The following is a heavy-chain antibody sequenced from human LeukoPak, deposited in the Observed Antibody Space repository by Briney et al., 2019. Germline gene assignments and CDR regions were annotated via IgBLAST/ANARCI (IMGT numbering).Heavy chain of an antibody. D-gene: IGHD3-3*01. CDR1: GFTFSSYS. Sequence: PGGSLRLSCAASGFTFSSYSMNWVRQAPGKGLEWVSSISSSSSYIYYADSVKGRFTISRDNAKNSLYLQMNSLRAEDTAVYYCARDYDFWSGYYPQAFDIWGQGTMVTVSP. V-gene: IGHV3-21*01. J-gene: IGHJ3*02. CDR2: ISSSSSYI. CDR3: ARDYDFWSGYYPQAFDI.